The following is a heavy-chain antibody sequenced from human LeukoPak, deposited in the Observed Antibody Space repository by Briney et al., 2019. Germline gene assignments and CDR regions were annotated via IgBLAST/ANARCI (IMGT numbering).Heavy chain of an antibody. D-gene: IGHD2-15*01. CDR1: GFTFSSYA. J-gene: IGHJ4*02. CDR3: TKCAAGGGSCYGWY. CDR2: ITSGGDT. Sequence: GGSLRLSCAASGFTFSSYAMTWVRQAPEGGLEWVSAITSGGDTYNADSVKGRFTISRDNSKKTLYLQMSNLGAEDTAVYYCTKCAAGGGSCYGWYWGQGTLVTVSS. V-gene: IGHV3-23*01.